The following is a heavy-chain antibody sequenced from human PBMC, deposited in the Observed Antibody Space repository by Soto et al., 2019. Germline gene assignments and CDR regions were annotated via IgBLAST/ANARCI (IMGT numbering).Heavy chain of an antibody. V-gene: IGHV3-23*01. J-gene: IGHJ6*02. CDR2: FSASDDNT. Sequence: GGSLRLSCTASGFTLSSYAMSWVRQAPGKGLEWVSAFSASDDNTYYADSVKGRFTISGDNSKNTLYLQMNSLRAEDTAVYYCAKAYYRRNYYYYGMNVWGQGTTVTVSS. D-gene: IGHD1-26*01. CDR3: AKAYYRRNYYYYGMNV. CDR1: GFTLSSYA.